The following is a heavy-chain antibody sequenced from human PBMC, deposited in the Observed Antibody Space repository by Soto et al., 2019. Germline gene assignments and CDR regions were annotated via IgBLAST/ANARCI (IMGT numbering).Heavy chain of an antibody. V-gene: IGHV4-30-2*01. CDR1: GGSISSGGYS. Sequence: SETLSLTCAVSGGSISSGGYSWSWIRQPPGKGLEWIGYIYHSGSTYYNPSLKSRVTISVDRSKNQFSLKLSSVTAADTAVYYCARGAGITGTARRWFDPWGQGTLVTVSS. J-gene: IGHJ5*02. D-gene: IGHD1-20*01. CDR3: ARGAGITGTARRWFDP. CDR2: IYHSGST.